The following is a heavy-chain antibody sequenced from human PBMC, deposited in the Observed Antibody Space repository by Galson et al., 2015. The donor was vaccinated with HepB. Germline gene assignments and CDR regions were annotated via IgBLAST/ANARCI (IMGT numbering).Heavy chain of an antibody. Sequence: SVKVSCKVSGYTLTELSMHWVRQAPGKGLEWMGGFDPEDGETVYAQKFQGRVTMTEDTSTDTAYMELSSLRSEDTAVYYCATVAGAIFGVLTKYYYYGMDVWGQGTTVTVSS. V-gene: IGHV1-24*01. CDR1: GYTLTELS. J-gene: IGHJ6*02. CDR2: FDPEDGET. D-gene: IGHD3-3*01. CDR3: ATVAGAIFGVLTKYYYYGMDV.